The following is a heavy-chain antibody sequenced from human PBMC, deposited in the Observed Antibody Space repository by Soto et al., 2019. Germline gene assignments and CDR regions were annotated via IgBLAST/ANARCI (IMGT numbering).Heavy chain of an antibody. D-gene: IGHD7-27*01. V-gene: IGHV4-31*03. CDR2: IYSSGST. Sequence: SETPSLTCTVAGGSLSSGSYYWSWILHHPGKGLEWIGYIYSSGSTYYNPSLKSRLSISVDTSKNQISLKLSSVTAADTAVYYCARANWYSEYWGQRTLVTVSS. CDR1: GGSLSSGSYY. CDR3: ARANWYSEY. J-gene: IGHJ4*02.